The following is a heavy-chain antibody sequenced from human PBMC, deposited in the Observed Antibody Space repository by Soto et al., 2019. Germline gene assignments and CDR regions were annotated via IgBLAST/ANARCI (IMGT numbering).Heavy chain of an antibody. J-gene: IGHJ4*02. Sequence: PSETLSLTCTVSGGSISSYYWSWIRQPPGKGLEWIGEINHSGSTNYNPSLKSRVTISVDTSKNQFSLKLSSVTAADTAVYYCARGRQYYDILTGPRNYFDYWGQGTLVTVSS. CDR1: GGSISSYY. CDR3: ARGRQYYDILTGPRNYFDY. D-gene: IGHD3-9*01. CDR2: INHSGST. V-gene: IGHV4-34*01.